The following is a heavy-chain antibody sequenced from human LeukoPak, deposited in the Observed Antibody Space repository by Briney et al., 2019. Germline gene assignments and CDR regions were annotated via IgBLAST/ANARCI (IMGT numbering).Heavy chain of an antibody. CDR2: ISYDGGNK. CDR3: AKMGVTMVVVVPLDAFDI. Sequence: PGGSLRLSCAASGFTFSSYGMHWVRQAPGKGLEWVAVISYDGGNKYYADSVKGRFTISRDNSKNTLYLQMNSLRAEDTAVYYCAKMGVTMVVVVPLDAFDIWGQGTMVTVSS. CDR1: GFTFSSYG. J-gene: IGHJ3*02. V-gene: IGHV3-30*18. D-gene: IGHD3-22*01.